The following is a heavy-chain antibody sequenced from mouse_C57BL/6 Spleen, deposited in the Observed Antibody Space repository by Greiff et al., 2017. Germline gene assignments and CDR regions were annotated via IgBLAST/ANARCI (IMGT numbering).Heavy chain of an antibody. CDR1: GFTFSSYA. Sequence: EVKLVESGGGLVKPGGSLKLSWAASGFTFSSYAMSWVRQTPEKRLEWVATISDGGSYTYYPDNVKGRFTISRDNAKNNLYLQMSHLKSEDTAMYYCARAYDYDGYYFDYWGQGTTLTVSS. J-gene: IGHJ2*01. CDR2: ISDGGSYT. D-gene: IGHD2-4*01. V-gene: IGHV5-4*03. CDR3: ARAYDYDGYYFDY.